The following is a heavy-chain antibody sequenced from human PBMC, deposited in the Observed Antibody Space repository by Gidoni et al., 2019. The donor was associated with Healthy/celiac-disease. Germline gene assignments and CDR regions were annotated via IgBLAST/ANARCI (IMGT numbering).Heavy chain of an antibody. CDR2: ISSSSSTI. D-gene: IGHD2-2*01. V-gene: IGHV3-48*02. J-gene: IGHJ4*02. CDR3: ATDIVVVPAATGGPY. CDR1: GFTFSSYS. Sequence: EVQLVESGGGLVQPGGSLRLSCAASGFTFSSYSMNWVRQAPGKGLEWVSYISSSSSTIYYEDSVKGRFTISRDNAKNSLYLQMNSLRDEDTAVYYCATDIVVVPAATGGPYWGQGTLVTVSS.